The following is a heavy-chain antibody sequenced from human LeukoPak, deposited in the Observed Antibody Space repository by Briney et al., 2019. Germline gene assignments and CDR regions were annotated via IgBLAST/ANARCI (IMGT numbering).Heavy chain of an antibody. V-gene: IGHV4-39*01. CDR2: IYYSGST. CDR1: GGSISTSSYY. J-gene: IGHJ3*01. Sequence: PSETLSLTCTVSGGSISTSSYYWGWIRQPPGKGLEWIGSIYYSGSTYYNPSLKSRVTISVDTSKNQFSLKLSSVTAADTAVYYCVRQESGFGELSFKPWGQGTMVTVSS. CDR3: VRQESGFGELSFKP. D-gene: IGHD3-10*01.